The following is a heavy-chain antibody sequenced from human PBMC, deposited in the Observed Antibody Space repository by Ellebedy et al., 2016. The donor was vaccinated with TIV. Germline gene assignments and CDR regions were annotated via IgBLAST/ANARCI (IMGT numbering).Heavy chain of an antibody. Sequence: SETLSLTCTVSGGSITSYYWSWIRQPPGEGLEWIGFIHYTGSTNYNPSLKSRVTISVHTSSDQFSLKLNSVTAADTAVYYCAKGRVYYDFWSGSPNWFDPWGQGTLVSVSS. CDR1: GGSITSYY. CDR3: AKGRVYYDFWSGSPNWFDP. J-gene: IGHJ5*02. D-gene: IGHD3-3*01. V-gene: IGHV4-59*12. CDR2: IHYTGST.